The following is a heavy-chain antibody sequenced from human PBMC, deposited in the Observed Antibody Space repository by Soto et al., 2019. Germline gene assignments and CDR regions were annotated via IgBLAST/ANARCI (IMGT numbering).Heavy chain of an antibody. V-gene: IGHV1-69*01. D-gene: IGHD6-19*01. CDR3: AREVAVAGDYWYGDL. J-gene: IGHJ2*01. CDR1: GGTFSRYA. Sequence: QVQLVQSGAEVKKPGSSVKVSCKASGGTFSRYAISWVRQAPGQGLEWMGGIIPIFGTANYAQKFQGRVTITADESTSTAYMELSRLRSEDTAVYYCAREVAVAGDYWYGDLWGRGTMVTVSS. CDR2: IIPIFGTA.